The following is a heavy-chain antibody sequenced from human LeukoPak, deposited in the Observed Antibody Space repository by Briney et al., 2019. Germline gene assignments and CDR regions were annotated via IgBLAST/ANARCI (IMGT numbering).Heavy chain of an antibody. CDR2: ISAYNGNT. D-gene: IGHD2-21*02. J-gene: IGHJ6*02. CDR1: GYTFTSYG. CDR3: ARDVVVTAPYYYYGMDV. Sequence: ASVKVSCKASGYTFTSYGFTWVRQAPGQGLEWMGWISAYNGNTNYAQKLQGRVTMTTDTSTSTAYMELRSLRSDDTAVYYCARDVVVTAPYYYYGMDVWGQGTTVTVSS. V-gene: IGHV1-18*01.